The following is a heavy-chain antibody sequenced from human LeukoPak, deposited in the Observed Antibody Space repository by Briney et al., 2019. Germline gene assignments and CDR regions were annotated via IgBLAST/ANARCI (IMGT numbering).Heavy chain of an antibody. CDR1: GGSMSSHY. CDR2: IYYSGKT. V-gene: IGHV4-59*11. J-gene: IGHJ3*02. CDR3: ARLLDDGGSGDPDTFDM. Sequence: PSETLSLTCTVSGGSMSSHYWSWIRQSPGKGLQWIGYIYYSGKTYYYPSLQSRVTISVDTSNSRFSLRLTSVTAADTALYYCARLLDDGGSGDPDTFDMWGLGTMVTVSS. D-gene: IGHD2-15*01.